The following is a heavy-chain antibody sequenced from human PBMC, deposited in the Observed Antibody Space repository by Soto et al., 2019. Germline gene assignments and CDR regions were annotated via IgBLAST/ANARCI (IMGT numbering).Heavy chain of an antibody. V-gene: IGHV1-3*01. CDR1: GYTFTSYA. CDR3: AGSRSGWYTPLFHY. J-gene: IGHJ4*02. Sequence: ASVKVSCKASGYTFTSYAMHWMRQAPGQRLEWMGWINAGNGNTKYSQKVQGRVTITRDTAASTAYMGLSSQRSEDTPVYYCAGSRSGWYTPLFHYWGQGTPVTVSS. CDR2: INAGNGNT. D-gene: IGHD6-19*01.